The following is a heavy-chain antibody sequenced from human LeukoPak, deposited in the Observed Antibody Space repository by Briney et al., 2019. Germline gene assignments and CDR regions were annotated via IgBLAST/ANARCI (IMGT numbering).Heavy chain of an antibody. Sequence: KAGGSLRLSCEASGFSFSTYNMNWVRQAPGERLEWISSITSTGSYVFYADSVRGRFTISRDNAKNSLYLQIDSLRADDTAVYYCARDPYSGYYGAYYYYYMDVWGKGTTVTISS. CDR3: ARDPYSGYYGAYYYYYMDV. D-gene: IGHD5-12*01. J-gene: IGHJ6*03. V-gene: IGHV3-21*01. CDR2: ITSTGSYV. CDR1: GFSFSTYN.